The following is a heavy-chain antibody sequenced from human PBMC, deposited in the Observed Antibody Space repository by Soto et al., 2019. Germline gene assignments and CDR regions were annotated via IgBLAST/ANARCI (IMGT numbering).Heavy chain of an antibody. V-gene: IGHV4-34*01. CDR2: INHSGST. CDR1: GGSFSGYY. J-gene: IGHJ4*02. CDR3: AGEPAWIQLWLRLDY. Sequence: SETLSLTCAVYGGSFSGYYWSWIRQPPGKGLEWIGEINHSGSTNYNPSLKSRVTISVDTSKNQFSLKLGSVTAADTAVYYCAGEPAWIQLWLRLDYWGQGTLVTVSS. D-gene: IGHD5-18*01.